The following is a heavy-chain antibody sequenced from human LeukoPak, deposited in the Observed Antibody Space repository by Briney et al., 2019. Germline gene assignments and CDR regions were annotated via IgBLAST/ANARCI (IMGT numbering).Heavy chain of an antibody. CDR1: GVSIISTNSY. J-gene: IGHJ4*02. Sequence: PSETLSLTCTVSGVSIISTNSYWGWIRQPPRTGLEWIGNIYSSGRTYYNPSLNSRVTISIDMSENQFSLKLTSVTAADTAVYYCARKREGPATGIDYWAREPWSPSPQ. V-gene: IGHV4-39*07. CDR3: ARKREGPATGIDY. CDR2: IYSSGRT. D-gene: IGHD2-15*01.